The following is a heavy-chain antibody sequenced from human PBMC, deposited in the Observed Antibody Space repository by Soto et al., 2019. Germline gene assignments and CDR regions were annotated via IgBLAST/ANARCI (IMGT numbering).Heavy chain of an antibody. CDR3: ARDLVLYGLDV. J-gene: IGHJ6*02. Sequence: QVQLAQSGGEVKKPGSAVKVSCKASGGAFGSYTISWVRRAPGQGLEWMGGIIPNFGTANYAQKFQGRVTIIADNSTTTAYMELTSLRSEDTAVYYCARDLVLYGLDVWGQGTTVTVSS. D-gene: IGHD6-13*01. V-gene: IGHV1-69*06. CDR1: GGAFGSYT. CDR2: IIPNFGTA.